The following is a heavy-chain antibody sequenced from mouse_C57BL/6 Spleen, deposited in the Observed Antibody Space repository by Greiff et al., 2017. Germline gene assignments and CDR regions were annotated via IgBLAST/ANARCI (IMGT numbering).Heavy chain of an antibody. D-gene: IGHD1-1*01. Sequence: EVQLQQSGPELVKPGASVKISCKASGYTFTDYYMNWVKQSHGKSLEWIGDINPNNGGTSYNQKFKGKATLTVDKSSSTAYMELRSLTSEDSAVYYCARGILLRPHYFDYWGQGTTLTVSS. CDR2: INPNNGGT. V-gene: IGHV1-26*01. CDR3: ARGILLRPHYFDY. CDR1: GYTFTDYY. J-gene: IGHJ2*01.